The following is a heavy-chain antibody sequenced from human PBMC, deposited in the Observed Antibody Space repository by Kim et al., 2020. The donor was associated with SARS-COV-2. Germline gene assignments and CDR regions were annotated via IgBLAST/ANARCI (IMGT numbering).Heavy chain of an antibody. CDR2: IYPGDSDT. CDR1: GYSFTSYW. Sequence: GESLKISCKGSGYSFTSYWIGWVRQMPGKGLEWMGIIYPGDSDTRYSPSFQGQVTISADKSISTAYLQWSSLKASDTAMYYCARGDPDYYDSSGYYFRTFFFGYWGQGTLVTVSS. CDR3: ARGDPDYYDSSGYYFRTFFFGY. J-gene: IGHJ4*02. V-gene: IGHV5-51*01. D-gene: IGHD3-22*01.